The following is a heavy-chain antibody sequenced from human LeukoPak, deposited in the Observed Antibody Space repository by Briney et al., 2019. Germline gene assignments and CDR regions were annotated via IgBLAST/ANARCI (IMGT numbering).Heavy chain of an antibody. CDR2: IIPILGIA. CDR3: ARSGGVATKEDAFDF. J-gene: IGHJ3*01. Sequence: GSSVKVSCKASGGTFSSYVISWVRQAPRQGLEWMGRIIPILGIANYAHKFQGRVTITADKSPRTAYMELSSLRSEDTAVYYCARSGGVATKEDAFDFWGHGIMVTVSS. CDR1: GGTFSSYV. V-gene: IGHV1-69*04. D-gene: IGHD4-23*01.